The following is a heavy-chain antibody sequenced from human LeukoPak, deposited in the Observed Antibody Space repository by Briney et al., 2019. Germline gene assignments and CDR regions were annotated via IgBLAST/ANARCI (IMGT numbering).Heavy chain of an antibody. D-gene: IGHD3-10*01. Sequence: PSQTLSLTCTVSGGSISSGGYYWSWIRQHPGKGLEWIGYIYYSGSTYYNPSLKSRVTISVDTSKNQFSLKLSSVTAADTAVYYCARGVMYYYGSGSFPNFDYWGQGTLVTVSS. V-gene: IGHV4-31*03. CDR3: ARGVMYYYGSGSFPNFDY. CDR1: GGSISSGGYY. J-gene: IGHJ4*02. CDR2: IYYSGST.